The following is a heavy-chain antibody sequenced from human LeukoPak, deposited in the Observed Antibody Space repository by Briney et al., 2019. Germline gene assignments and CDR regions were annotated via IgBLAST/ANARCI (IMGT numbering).Heavy chain of an antibody. Sequence: GGSLRLSCAASGFTLSSYAMSWVRQAPGKGLEWVSAISGSGGSTYYADSVKGRFTISRDNSKNTLYLQMNSLRAEDTAVYYCATQGVAIVVVVAATREFDYWGQGTLVTVSS. V-gene: IGHV3-23*01. J-gene: IGHJ4*02. D-gene: IGHD2-15*01. CDR3: ATQGVAIVVVVAATREFDY. CDR2: ISGSGGST. CDR1: GFTLSSYA.